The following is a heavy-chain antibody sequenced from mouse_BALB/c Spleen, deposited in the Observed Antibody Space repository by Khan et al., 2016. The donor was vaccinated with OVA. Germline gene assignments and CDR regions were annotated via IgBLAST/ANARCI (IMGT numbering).Heavy chain of an antibody. Sequence: EVELVESGGDLVKPGGSLNFSCAVSGFTFSNYGMSWVRQTPDKRLEWVASISSGGSYTYYPASVKGRFTISRDNAENTLYMQMSSLTSEDTAIYFCSRQPGDYAVNSCVDDRGQGTTLTVS. CDR2: ISSGGSYT. CDR1: GFTFSNYG. V-gene: IGHV5-6*01. CDR3: SRQPGDYAVNSCVDD. D-gene: IGHD2-13*01. J-gene: IGHJ2*01.